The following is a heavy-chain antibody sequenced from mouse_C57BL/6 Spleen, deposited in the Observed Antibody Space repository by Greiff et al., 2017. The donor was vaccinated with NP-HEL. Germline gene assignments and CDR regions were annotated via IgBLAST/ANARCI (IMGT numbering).Heavy chain of an antibody. CDR1: GYTFTDYY. D-gene: IGHD2-3*01. Sequence: EVQLQQSGPELVKPGASVKISCKASGYTFTDYYMNWVKQSHGKSLEWIGDINPNNGGTSYNQKFKGKATLTVDKSSSTAYMELRSLTSEDSAVYYCATMGFYDGYRYWDFDVWGPGTTVTVSS. CDR3: ATMGFYDGYRYWDFDV. V-gene: IGHV1-26*01. J-gene: IGHJ1*01. CDR2: INPNNGGT.